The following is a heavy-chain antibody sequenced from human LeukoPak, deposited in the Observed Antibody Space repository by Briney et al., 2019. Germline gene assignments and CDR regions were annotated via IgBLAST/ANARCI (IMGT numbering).Heavy chain of an antibody. J-gene: IGHJ4*02. CDR2: LYTGGDT. Sequence: PGGSLRLSCAVSGFSVSAYYMSWVRQAPGKGLECASFLYTGGDTYYADSVKGRFTISRDNSKNTLYLQMNGLRAEDTALYYCGKDSRYSGSYEIDHWGQGALVTVSS. V-gene: IGHV3-53*05. D-gene: IGHD1-26*01. CDR3: GKDSRYSGSYEIDH. CDR1: GFSVSAYY.